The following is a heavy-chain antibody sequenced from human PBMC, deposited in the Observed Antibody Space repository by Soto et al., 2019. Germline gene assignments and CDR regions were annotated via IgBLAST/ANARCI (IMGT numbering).Heavy chain of an antibody. CDR3: ARAGGIQLWSTDY. CDR2: IIPIFGTA. J-gene: IGHJ4*02. Sequence: SVKVSCKASGGTFSSYAISWVRQAPGQGLEWMGGIIPIFGTANYAQKFQGRVTITADESTSTAYMELSSLRSEDTAVYYCARAGGIQLWSTDYWGQGTLVTVSS. D-gene: IGHD5-18*01. CDR1: GGTFSSYA. V-gene: IGHV1-69*13.